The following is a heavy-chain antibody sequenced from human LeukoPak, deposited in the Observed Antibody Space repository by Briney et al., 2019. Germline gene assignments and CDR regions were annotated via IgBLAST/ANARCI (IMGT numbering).Heavy chain of an antibody. J-gene: IGHJ4*02. D-gene: IGHD1-26*01. CDR1: GFTFSSYA. Sequence: GGSLRLSCAASGFTFSSYAMHWVRQAPGKGLEYVSGISYNGGTTDYANSVKGRFTISRDNSKNTLYLQMGGLRAEDMAVYYCARAELLREYFFDYWGQGTLVTVSS. V-gene: IGHV3-64*01. CDR2: ISYNGGTT. CDR3: ARAELLREYFFDY.